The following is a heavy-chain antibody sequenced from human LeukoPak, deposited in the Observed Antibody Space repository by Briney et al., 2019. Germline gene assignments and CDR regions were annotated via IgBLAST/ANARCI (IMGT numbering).Heavy chain of an antibody. CDR1: GGPISSYY. D-gene: IGHD6-19*01. J-gene: IGHJ4*02. CDR3: ARAEYFDY. V-gene: IGHV4-59*01. Sequence: SETLSLTCTVSGGPISSYYWSWIRQPPGKGLEWIGYIYYSGSTNYNPSLKSRVTISVDTSKNQFSLKLSSVTAADTAVYYCARAEYFDYWGQGTLVTVSS. CDR2: IYYSGST.